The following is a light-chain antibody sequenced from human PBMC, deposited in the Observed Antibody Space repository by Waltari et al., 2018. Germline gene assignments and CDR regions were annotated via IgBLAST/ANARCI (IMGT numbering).Light chain of an antibody. V-gene: IGLV1-47*01. CDR1: SSNIGSNY. CDR3: AAWDDSLSRWL. J-gene: IGLJ3*02. Sequence: QSVLTQPPSASGTPGQRLTISCSGPSSNIGSNYVYWYQPVPGAAPKLLIYRNNQRPSGVPDRFSGSKSGTSASLAISGLRSEDEADYYCAAWDDSLSRWLLGGGTKLTVL. CDR2: RNN.